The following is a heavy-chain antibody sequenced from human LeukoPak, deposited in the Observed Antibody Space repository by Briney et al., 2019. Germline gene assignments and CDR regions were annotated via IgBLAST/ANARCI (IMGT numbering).Heavy chain of an antibody. CDR3: ARDLYYYGSGNYVPGLPDY. Sequence: GGSLRLSCEASGFTFSGYEMNWVRQAPGKGLEGISYICGRGITTLSADSVKSRFTISRDDAKNLLYLQMHSLRAEDTAVYYCARDLYYYGSGNYVPGLPDYWGQGTLVTVSS. V-gene: IGHV3-48*03. CDR1: GFTFSGYE. CDR2: ICGRGITT. J-gene: IGHJ4*02. D-gene: IGHD3-10*01.